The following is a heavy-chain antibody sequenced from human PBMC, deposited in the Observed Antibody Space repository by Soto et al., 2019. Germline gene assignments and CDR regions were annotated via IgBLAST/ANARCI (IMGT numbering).Heavy chain of an antibody. CDR3: ARGRYSKIYYFDY. D-gene: IGHD2-15*01. V-gene: IGHV3-48*01. J-gene: IGHJ4*02. Sequence: GGSLRLSCAASGFTFSSYSMNWVRQAPGKGLEWVSYISSSSSTIYYADSVKGRFTISRDNAKNSLYLQMNSLRAEDTAVYYCARGRYSKIYYFDYWGQGTLVTVSS. CDR1: GFTFSSYS. CDR2: ISSSSSTI.